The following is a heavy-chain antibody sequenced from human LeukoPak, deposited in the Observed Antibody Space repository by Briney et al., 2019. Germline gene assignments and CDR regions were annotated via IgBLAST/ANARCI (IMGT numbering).Heavy chain of an antibody. CDR3: AKDDYYYDSSGYSLDVDY. J-gene: IGHJ4*02. D-gene: IGHD3-22*01. CDR1: GFTFSSYG. CDR2: IRYDGSNK. V-gene: IGHV3-30*02. Sequence: GGSLRLSCAASGFTFSSYGMHWVRQAPGKGLEWVAFIRYDGSNKYYADSVKGRFTISRDNSKNTLYLQMNSLRAEDTAVYYCAKDDYYYDSSGYSLDVDYWGQGTLATVSS.